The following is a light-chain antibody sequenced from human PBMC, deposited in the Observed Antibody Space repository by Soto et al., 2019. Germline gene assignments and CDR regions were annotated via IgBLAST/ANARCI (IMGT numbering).Light chain of an antibody. CDR1: STDFVSYNR. J-gene: IGLJ1*01. CDR3: SLYTSETNYV. Sequence: QSVRSHPPSVSWSPGHSVAISCTGTSTDFVSYNRVSRYQQPPGTAPKLIIYEASNRPSGVPDRFSGSKSGNTASLTISGLQAAEEADYYCSLYTSETNYVFGTGTKVTVL. CDR2: EAS. V-gene: IGLV2-18*01.